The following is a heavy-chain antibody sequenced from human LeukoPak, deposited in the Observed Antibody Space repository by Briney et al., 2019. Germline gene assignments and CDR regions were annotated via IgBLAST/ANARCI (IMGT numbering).Heavy chain of an antibody. CDR1: GFTFSNAW. J-gene: IGHJ4*02. D-gene: IGHD4-17*01. Sequence: PGGSLRLSCAASGFTFSNAWMSWVRQAPGKGLEWVGRIKSKTDGGTTDNAAPVKGRFTISRDDSKNTLYLQMNSLKTEDTAVYYCTTRPPTVTTPQDYWGQGTLVTVSS. CDR3: TTRPPTVTTPQDY. CDR2: IKSKTDGGTT. V-gene: IGHV3-15*01.